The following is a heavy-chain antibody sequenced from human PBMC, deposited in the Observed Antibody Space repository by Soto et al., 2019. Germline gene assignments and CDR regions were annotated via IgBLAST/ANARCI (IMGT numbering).Heavy chain of an antibody. CDR2: IIPIFGTA. D-gene: IGHD1-1*01. Sequence: SVKVSCKASGGTFSSYAISWVRQAPGQGLEWMGGIIPIFGTANYAQKFQGRVTITADESTSTAYMELSSLRAEDTAVYYCARDMKRYNWNDLAGMDVWGQGTTVTVSS. CDR3: ARDMKRYNWNDLAGMDV. CDR1: GGTFSSYA. V-gene: IGHV1-69*13. J-gene: IGHJ6*02.